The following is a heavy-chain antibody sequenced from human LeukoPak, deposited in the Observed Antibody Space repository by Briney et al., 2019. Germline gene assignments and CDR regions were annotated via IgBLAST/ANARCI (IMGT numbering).Heavy chain of an antibody. J-gene: IGHJ3*02. CDR3: ARADLMYYYDSSGKGNDAFDI. V-gene: IGHV4-30-4*01. D-gene: IGHD3-22*01. CDR1: GGSISSGDYY. CDR2: IYYSGST. Sequence: NPSQTLSLTCTVSGGSISSGDYYWSWIRQPPGKGLEWIGYIYYSGSTYYNPSLKSRVTISVDTSKNQFSLKLSSVTAADTAVYYCARADLMYYYDSSGKGNDAFDIWGQGTMVTVSS.